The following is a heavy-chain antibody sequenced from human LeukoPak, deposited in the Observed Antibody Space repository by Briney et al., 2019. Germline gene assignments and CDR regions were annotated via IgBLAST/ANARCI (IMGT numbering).Heavy chain of an antibody. Sequence: GGSLRPSCAASGFTFSSYWMSWVRQAPGKGLEWVANIKQDGSEKYYVDSVKGRFTISRDNAKNSLYLQMNSLRAEDTAVYYCARDRFGHYDSSGSIQGAMDYWGQGALVTVSS. J-gene: IGHJ4*01. V-gene: IGHV3-7*01. CDR1: GFTFSSYW. CDR2: IKQDGSEK. CDR3: ARDRFGHYDSSGSIQGAMDY. D-gene: IGHD3-22*01.